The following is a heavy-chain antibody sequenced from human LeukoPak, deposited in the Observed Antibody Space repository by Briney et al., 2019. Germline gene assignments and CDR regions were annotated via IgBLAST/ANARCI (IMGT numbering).Heavy chain of an antibody. Sequence: GGSLRLSCAASGFTFSSYAMHWVRQAPGKGLEWVAVISYDGSNKYYADSVKGRFTISRDNSKNTLYLQMNSLRAEDTAVYYCARDKEYQLLFAYFQHWGQGTLVTVSS. V-gene: IGHV3-30-3*01. J-gene: IGHJ1*01. CDR1: GFTFSSYA. D-gene: IGHD2-2*01. CDR2: ISYDGSNK. CDR3: ARDKEYQLLFAYFQH.